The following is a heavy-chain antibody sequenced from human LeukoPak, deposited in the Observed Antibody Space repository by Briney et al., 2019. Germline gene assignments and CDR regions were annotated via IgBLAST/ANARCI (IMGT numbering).Heavy chain of an antibody. J-gene: IGHJ4*02. Sequence: ASVKVSCKASEYTFTSYDINWVRQATGQGLEWMGWMNPNSGNTGYAQKFQGRVTMTRNTSISTAYMELSSLRSEDTAVYYCATLRIVGATGDYWGQGTLVTVSS. CDR3: ATLRIVGATGDY. CDR2: MNPNSGNT. V-gene: IGHV1-8*01. CDR1: EYTFTSYD. D-gene: IGHD1-26*01.